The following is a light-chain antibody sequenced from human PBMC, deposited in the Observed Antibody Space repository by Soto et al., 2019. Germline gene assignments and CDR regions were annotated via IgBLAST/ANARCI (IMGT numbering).Light chain of an antibody. Sequence: QSALTQPASVSGSPGQSITISCTGTSSDVGSYNLVSWYQQHPGKAPKLMIYEDTKLPSGVSNRFSGSKSGNTASLTISGLQAEDEADYYCCSYAGSSTIVVFSGGIKRTVL. CDR3: CSYAGSSTIVV. V-gene: IGLV2-23*02. CDR1: SSDVGSYNL. CDR2: EDT. J-gene: IGLJ2*01.